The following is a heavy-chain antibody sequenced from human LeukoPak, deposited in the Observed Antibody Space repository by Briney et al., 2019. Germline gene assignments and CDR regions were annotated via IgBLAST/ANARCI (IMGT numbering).Heavy chain of an antibody. J-gene: IGHJ4*02. CDR3: ARLVDGRWSGTTCYFDY. V-gene: IGHV4-34*01. CDR1: GGSFSGYY. D-gene: IGHD3-3*01. CDR2: INHSGST. Sequence: PSETLSLTCAVYGGSFSGYYWSWIRQPPGKGLEWIAEINHSGSTNYNPSLKSRVTISVDTSKNQFYLNLSSVTAADTAVFYCARLVDGRWSGTTCYFDYWGQGTLVTVSS.